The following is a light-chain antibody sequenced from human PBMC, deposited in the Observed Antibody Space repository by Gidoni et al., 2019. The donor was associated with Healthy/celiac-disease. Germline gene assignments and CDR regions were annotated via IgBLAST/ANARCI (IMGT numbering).Light chain of an antibody. CDR1: QSVSSSY. CDR3: QQYGSSPPYT. J-gene: IGKJ2*01. V-gene: IGKV3-20*01. CDR2: GAS. Sequence: EIVLTQSPGTLSLSPGERATLSCRASQSVSSSYLAWYQQTPGQAPRLLIYGASSRSTGIPYRCSGSGSGTDFTLTISRLEPDDFALYYCQQYGSSPPYTFXXXTKLEIK.